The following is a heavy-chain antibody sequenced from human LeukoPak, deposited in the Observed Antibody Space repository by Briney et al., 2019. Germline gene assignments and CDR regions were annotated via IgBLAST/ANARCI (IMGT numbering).Heavy chain of an antibody. Sequence: GGSLRLSCAASGFTFSSYGTHWVRQAPGKGLEWVAFIRYDGSNKYYADSVKGRFTISRDNSKNTLYLQMNSLRAEDTAVYYRANSADIVVVPAAIQGDYWGQGTLVTVSS. CDR3: ANSADIVVVPAAIQGDY. D-gene: IGHD2-2*02. CDR2: IRYDGSNK. V-gene: IGHV3-30*02. CDR1: GFTFSSYG. J-gene: IGHJ4*02.